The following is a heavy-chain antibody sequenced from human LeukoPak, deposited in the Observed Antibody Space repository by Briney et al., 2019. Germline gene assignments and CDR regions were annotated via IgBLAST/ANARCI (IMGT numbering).Heavy chain of an antibody. CDR2: ISWNSASV. J-gene: IGHJ4*02. CDR1: GFTFDDYV. D-gene: IGHD6-13*01. V-gene: IGHV3-9*01. Sequence: GGSLRLSCEASGFTFDDYVMHWVRQAPGKGLEWVSTISWNSASVGYVDSVEGRFTISRDNAKKTLYLQMNSLRPEDTALYYCAKDYGYSSSWYDYWGQGTLVTVSS. CDR3: AKDYGYSSSWYDY.